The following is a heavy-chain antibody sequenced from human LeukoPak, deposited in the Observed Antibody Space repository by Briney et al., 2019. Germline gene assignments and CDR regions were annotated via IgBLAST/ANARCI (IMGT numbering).Heavy chain of an antibody. CDR3: ARDFYSGYEEDDY. CDR1: GYTFTRYY. J-gene: IGHJ4*02. D-gene: IGHD5-12*01. CDR2: INPSGGST. V-gene: IGHV1-46*01. Sequence: ASVKVSCKASGYTFTRYYMHWVRQAPGQGLEWMGIINPSGGSTSYAQKFQGRVTMTRDTSTSTAYMELSRLRSDDTAVYYCARDFYSGYEEDDYWGQGTLVTVSS.